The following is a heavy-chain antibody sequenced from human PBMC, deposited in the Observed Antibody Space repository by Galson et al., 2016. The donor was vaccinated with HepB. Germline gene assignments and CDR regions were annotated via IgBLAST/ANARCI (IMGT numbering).Heavy chain of an antibody. CDR3: ARDRGGYSDF. D-gene: IGHD4-23*01. CDR2: INTNTGSP. CDR1: GYTFANYG. J-gene: IGHJ4*02. Sequence: SVKVSCKASGYTFANYGLTWVRQAPGQGLEWMRWINTNTGSPTYAQGFTGRIVFSLDTSVSTTYLQIYSLQAGDTAVYYCARDRGGYSDFWGQGTLVTVSS. V-gene: IGHV7-4-1*01.